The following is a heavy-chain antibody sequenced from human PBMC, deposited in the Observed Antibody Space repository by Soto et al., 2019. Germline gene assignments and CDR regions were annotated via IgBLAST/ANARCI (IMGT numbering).Heavy chain of an antibody. J-gene: IGHJ6*02. D-gene: IGHD3-10*01. CDR2: ISYDGSNK. CDR1: GFTFSSYG. Sequence: GGSLRLSCAASGFTFSSYGMHWVRQAPGKGLEWVAVISYDGSNKYYADSVKGRFTISRDNSKNTLYLQMNSLRAEDTAVYYCAKNWGAPAIEWFGELWDGMDVWGQGTTVTVSS. V-gene: IGHV3-30*18. CDR3: AKNWGAPAIEWFGELWDGMDV.